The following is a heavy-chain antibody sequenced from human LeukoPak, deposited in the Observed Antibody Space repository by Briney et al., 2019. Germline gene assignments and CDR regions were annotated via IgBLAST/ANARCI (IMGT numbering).Heavy chain of an antibody. D-gene: IGHD3-22*01. V-gene: IGHV4-34*01. Sequence: SETLSLTCAVYGGSFSGYYWSWIRQPPGKGLERIGEINHSGSTNYNPSLKSRVTISVDTSKYQFSLKLSSVAAADTAVYYCATAPGYYYDSSGYYIPAFDIWGQGTMVTVSS. J-gene: IGHJ3*02. CDR2: INHSGST. CDR1: GGSFSGYY. CDR3: ATAPGYYYDSSGYYIPAFDI.